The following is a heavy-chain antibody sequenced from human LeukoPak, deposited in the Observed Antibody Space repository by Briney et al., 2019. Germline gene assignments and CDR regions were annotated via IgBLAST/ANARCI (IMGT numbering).Heavy chain of an antibody. CDR1: GYTFTGYY. CDR3: ARDRRIAVAGAPPY. CDR2: INPNSGGT. V-gene: IGHV1-2*02. J-gene: IGHJ4*02. D-gene: IGHD6-19*01. Sequence: ASVKVSCKTSGYTFTGYYMHWVRQAPGQGLEWMGWINPNSGGTNYAQKFQGRVTMTRDTSISTAYMELSRLRSDDTAVYYCARDRRIAVAGAPPYWGQGTLVTVSS.